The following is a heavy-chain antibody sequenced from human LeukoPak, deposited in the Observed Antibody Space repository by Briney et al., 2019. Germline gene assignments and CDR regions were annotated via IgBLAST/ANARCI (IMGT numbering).Heavy chain of an antibody. CDR1: GFTFSNYA. CDR2: IGGSGDRT. J-gene: IGHJ5*02. V-gene: IGHV3-23*01. CDR3: AKDVGDFWSGYYTGLAFGWFDP. D-gene: IGHD3-3*01. Sequence: PGGSLRLSCAASGFTFSNYAMSWVRQAPGKGLEWISGIGGSGDRTYNADSVKGRFTISRDNSKNTLYLQMNSLRAEDTAVYYCAKDVGDFWSGYYTGLAFGWFDPWGQGTLVTVSS.